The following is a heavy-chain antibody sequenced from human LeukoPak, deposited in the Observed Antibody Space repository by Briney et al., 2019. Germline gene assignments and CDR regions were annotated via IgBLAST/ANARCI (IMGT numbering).Heavy chain of an antibody. D-gene: IGHD3-10*01. J-gene: IGHJ4*02. CDR1: GGSISSSSYY. Sequence: SETLSLTCTVSGGSISSSSYYWGWIRQPPGKGLEWIGCIYYSGSTYYNPSLKSRVTISVDTSKNQFSLKLSSVTAADTAVYYCATGSYYNVGFDYWGQGTLVTVSS. CDR2: IYYSGST. CDR3: ATGSYYNVGFDY. V-gene: IGHV4-39*01.